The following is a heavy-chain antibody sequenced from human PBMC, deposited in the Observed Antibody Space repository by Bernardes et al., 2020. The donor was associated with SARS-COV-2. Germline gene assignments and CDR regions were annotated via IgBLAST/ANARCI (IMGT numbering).Heavy chain of an antibody. CDR1: GGTFTSNT. V-gene: IGHV1-69*02. Sequence: SVKVSCKASGGTFTSNTISWVRQAPGQGLEWMGMIIPAVAMAHYAQKFQDRVTITADRSTSTAYMELSSLGSEDTAVYYCAASRGQHLVSSFFAFWGQGTLVTVSS. CDR2: IIPAVAMA. D-gene: IGHD6-13*01. CDR3: AASRGQHLVSSFFAF. J-gene: IGHJ4*02.